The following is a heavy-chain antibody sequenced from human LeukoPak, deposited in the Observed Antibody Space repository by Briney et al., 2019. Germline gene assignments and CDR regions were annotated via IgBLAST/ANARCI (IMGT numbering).Heavy chain of an antibody. Sequence: ASVEVSCKASGYIFTDYYMHWVRQAPGQGLEWIGWINPNSGGTNYAQKFQGRVTMTRDTSISTAYMELSRLRSDDTAVYYCARDCSSTSCYFFDYWGQGTLVTVSS. CDR1: GYIFTDYY. D-gene: IGHD2-2*01. CDR3: ARDCSSTSCYFFDY. V-gene: IGHV1-2*02. CDR2: INPNSGGT. J-gene: IGHJ4*02.